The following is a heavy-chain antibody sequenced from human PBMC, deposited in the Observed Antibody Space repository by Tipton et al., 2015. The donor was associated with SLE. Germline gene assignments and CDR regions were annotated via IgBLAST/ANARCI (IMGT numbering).Heavy chain of an antibody. CDR2: IYYSGST. CDR1: GGSISSYY. D-gene: IGHD3-10*02. V-gene: IGHV4-31*03. CDR3: ARGGGAAYVPLDY. Sequence: TLSLTCTVSGGSISSYYWSWIRQHPGKGLEWIGYIYYSGSTYYNPSLKSRVTISVDTSKNQFSLKLSSVTAADTAVYYCARGGGAAYVPLDYWGQGTLVTVSS. J-gene: IGHJ4*02.